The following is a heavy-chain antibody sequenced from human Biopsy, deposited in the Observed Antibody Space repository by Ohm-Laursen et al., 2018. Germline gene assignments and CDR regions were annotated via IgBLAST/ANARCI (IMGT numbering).Heavy chain of an antibody. CDR1: GGTFSSYG. CDR2: INPILGTA. V-gene: IGHV1-69*10. J-gene: IGHJ1*01. D-gene: IGHD3-9*01. CDR3: ATKLTGYFHH. Sequence: GASVKVSCKASGGTFSSYGITWVRQAPGQGLEWMGGINPILGTADYAQKFQGRVTVAADTSTSTATMELRSLRSDDTAVYYCATKLTGYFHHWGQGTLVIVSS.